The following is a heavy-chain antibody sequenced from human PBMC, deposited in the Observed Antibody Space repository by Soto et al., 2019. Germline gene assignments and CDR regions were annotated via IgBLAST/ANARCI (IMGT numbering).Heavy chain of an antibody. CDR2: TYYRSKWYN. CDR1: GDSVSSNSAA. CDR3: ARVGWEPLRPYYYYGMDV. Sequence: PSQTLSLTCAISGDSVSSNSAAWNWIRQSPSRGLEWLGRTYYRSKWYNDYAVSVKSRITINPDTSKNQFSLQLNSVTPEDTAVYYCARVGWEPLRPYYYYGMDVWGQGTTVTVSS. J-gene: IGHJ6*02. V-gene: IGHV6-1*01. D-gene: IGHD1-26*01.